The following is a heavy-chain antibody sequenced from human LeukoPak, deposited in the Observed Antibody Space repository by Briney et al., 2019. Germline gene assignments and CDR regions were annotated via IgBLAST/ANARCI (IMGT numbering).Heavy chain of an antibody. V-gene: IGHV4-30-2*01. J-gene: IGHJ4*02. D-gene: IGHD3-3*01. CDR3: ARETISGVVITEYYFDY. Sequence: TSETLSLTCSVSGVSISSGGYYWSWIRQPPGKGLEWIGYIYHTGSAYYNPSLNSRVTISVDRSTNQFSLTLNSVTAADTAVYFCARETISGVVITEYYFDYWGQGTLVTVSS. CDR2: IYHTGSA. CDR1: GVSISSGGYY.